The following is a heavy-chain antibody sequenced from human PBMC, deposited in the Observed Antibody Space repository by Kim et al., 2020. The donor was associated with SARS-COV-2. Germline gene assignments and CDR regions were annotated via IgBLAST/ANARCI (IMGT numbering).Heavy chain of an antibody. CDR1: GGSISSSNW. J-gene: IGHJ6*03. CDR3: ARKRPGYYYYYMDV. Sequence: SETLSLTCAVSGGSISSSNWWSWVRQPPGKGLGWSWEIYHSGSTNYNPSLKSRVTISVDKSKNQFSLKLSSVTAADTAVYYCARKRPGYYYYYMDVSGKGTTVTVSS. D-gene: IGHD2-2*01. V-gene: IGHV4-4*02. CDR2: IYHSGST.